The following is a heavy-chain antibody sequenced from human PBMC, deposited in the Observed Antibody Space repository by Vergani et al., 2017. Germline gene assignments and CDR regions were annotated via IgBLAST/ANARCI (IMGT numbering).Heavy chain of an antibody. CDR2: ISAYNGNT. J-gene: IGHJ4*02. CDR3: VRVRITIFGVVILDLDY. CDR1: GYTFTSYG. Sequence: QVQLVQSGAEVKKPGASVKVSCKASGYTFTSYGISWVRQAPGQGLEWMGWISAYNGNTNYAQKLQGRVTMTTDTSTSTAYMELRSLSSDDTAVYYCVRVRITIFGVVILDLDYWGQGTLVTVSS. D-gene: IGHD3-3*01. V-gene: IGHV1-18*01.